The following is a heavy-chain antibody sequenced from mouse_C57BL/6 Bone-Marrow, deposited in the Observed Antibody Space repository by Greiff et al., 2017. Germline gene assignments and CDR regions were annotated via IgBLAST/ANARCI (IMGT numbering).Heavy chain of an antibody. J-gene: IGHJ4*01. CDR2: IDPSDSYT. CDR3: ARWESFTTVVATDYAMDY. Sequence: QVQLQQPGAELVRPGTSVKLSCKASGYTFTSYWMHWVKQRPGQGLEWIGVIDPSDSYTNYNQKFKGKATLTVDTSSSTASMQLSSLTSEDSAVYYCARWESFTTVVATDYAMDYWGQGTSVTVSS. CDR1: GYTFTSYW. D-gene: IGHD1-1*01. V-gene: IGHV1-59*01.